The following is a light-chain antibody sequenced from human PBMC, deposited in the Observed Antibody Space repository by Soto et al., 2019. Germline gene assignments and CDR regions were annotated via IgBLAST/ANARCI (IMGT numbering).Light chain of an antibody. Sequence: QSALTQPPSASGSPGQSVTISCTGTSSDVGGYDYVSWYQQHPGKAPKLMIYEVTIRPSGVSDRFSGSKSGNTASLTVSGLQAEDEADYYCGTWDKSLSAGVFGGGTKVTVL. V-gene: IGLV2-8*01. CDR1: SSDVGGYDY. CDR3: GTWDKSLSAGV. J-gene: IGLJ3*02. CDR2: EVT.